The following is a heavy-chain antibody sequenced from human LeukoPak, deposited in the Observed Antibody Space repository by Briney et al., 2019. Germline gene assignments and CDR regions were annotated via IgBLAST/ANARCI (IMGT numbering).Heavy chain of an antibody. D-gene: IGHD4-17*01. V-gene: IGHV6-1*01. CDR1: GDSVSSNSAA. CDR3: ARGPYGDYVETGGTDFDY. J-gene: IGHJ4*02. CDR2: TYYRSKWYN. Sequence: SQTLSLTCAISGDSVSSNSAAWNWIRQSPSRGLEWLGRTYYRSKWYNDYAVSVKSRITINPDTSKNQFSLQLNSVTPEDTAVYYCARGPYGDYVETGGTDFDYWGQGTLVTVSS.